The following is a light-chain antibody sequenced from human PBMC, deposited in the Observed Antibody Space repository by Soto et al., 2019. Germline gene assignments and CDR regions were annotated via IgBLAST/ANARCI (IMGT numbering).Light chain of an antibody. CDR2: EGS. CDR1: SSDVGSYNL. Sequence: QSALTQPASVSGSPGQSITISCTGTSSDVGSYNLVSWYQQHPGKAPKLMIYEGSKRPSGVSNRFSGSKYGNTDSLTISGLQAEDEADSYCCSFAGSSPWVFGGGTKLTVL. J-gene: IGLJ3*02. CDR3: CSFAGSSPWV. V-gene: IGLV2-23*01.